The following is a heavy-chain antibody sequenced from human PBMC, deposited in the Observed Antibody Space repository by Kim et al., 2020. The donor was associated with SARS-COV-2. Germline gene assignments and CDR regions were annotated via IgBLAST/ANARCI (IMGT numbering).Heavy chain of an antibody. CDR2: IIPIFGTA. Sequence: SVKVSCKASGGTFSSYAISWVRQAPGQGLEWMGGIIPIFGTANYAQKFQGRVTITADESKSTAYMELSSLRSEDTAVYYCARARPQVVPALGDDYWGQGTLVTVSS. CDR1: GGTFSSYA. CDR3: ARARPQVVPALGDDY. J-gene: IGHJ4*02. D-gene: IGHD2-2*01. V-gene: IGHV1-69*13.